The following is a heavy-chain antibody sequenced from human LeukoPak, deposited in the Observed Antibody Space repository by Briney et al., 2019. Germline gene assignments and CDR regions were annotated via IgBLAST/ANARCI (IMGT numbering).Heavy chain of an antibody. D-gene: IGHD3-22*01. V-gene: IGHV3-23*01. CDR2: ISGSGGST. Sequence: GGSLRLSCAASGFTFSSYAMSWVRQAPGKGLEWVSAISGSGGSTYYADSVKGRFTISRDNSKNTLYLQMNSLGAEDTAVYYCARVSYYDSSGYYFLSYVDYWGQGTLVTVSS. J-gene: IGHJ4*02. CDR3: ARVSYYDSSGYYFLSYVDY. CDR1: GFTFSSYA.